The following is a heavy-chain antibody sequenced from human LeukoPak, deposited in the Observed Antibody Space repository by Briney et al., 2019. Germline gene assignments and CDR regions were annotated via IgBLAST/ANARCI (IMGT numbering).Heavy chain of an antibody. CDR1: GGSISSYY. CDR2: IYTSGST. J-gene: IGHJ6*03. CDR3: ARDMCGGDCYLYYYYYMDV. V-gene: IGHV4-4*07. Sequence: PSETLSLTCTVSGGSISSYYWSWIRQPAGKGLEWIGRIYTSGSTNYNPSLKSRVTMSVDTSTNQFSLKLSSVTAADTAVYYCARDMCGGDCYLYYYYYMDVWGKGTTVTISS. D-gene: IGHD2-21*02.